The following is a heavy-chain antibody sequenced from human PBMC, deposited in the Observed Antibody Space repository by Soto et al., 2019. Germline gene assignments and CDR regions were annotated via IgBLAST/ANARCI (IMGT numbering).Heavy chain of an antibody. V-gene: IGHV4-30-2*01. CDR2: IYHSGST. CDR1: GGSISSGGYS. J-gene: IGHJ5*02. D-gene: IGHD4-17*01. Sequence: SETLSLTCAVPGGSISSGGYSWCWIRQPPGKGLEWIGYIYHSGSTYYNPSLKSRVTISVDRSKNQFSLKLSSVTAADTAVYYCARYRDYLWFDPWGQGTLVTVSS. CDR3: ARYRDYLWFDP.